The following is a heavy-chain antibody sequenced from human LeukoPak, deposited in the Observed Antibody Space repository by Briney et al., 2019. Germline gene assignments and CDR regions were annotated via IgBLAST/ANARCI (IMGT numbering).Heavy chain of an antibody. D-gene: IGHD1-1*01. Sequence: GASVKVSCKASGYTFTSYYMHWVRQAPGQGLEWMGIINPSGGSTSYAQKFQGRVTMTRDTSTSTVYMELSSLRYEDTAVYYCARDGGLEPPSIDYYYYYMDVWGKGTTVTVSS. CDR2: INPSGGST. CDR3: ARDGGLEPPSIDYYYYYMDV. J-gene: IGHJ6*03. V-gene: IGHV1-46*01. CDR1: GYTFTSYY.